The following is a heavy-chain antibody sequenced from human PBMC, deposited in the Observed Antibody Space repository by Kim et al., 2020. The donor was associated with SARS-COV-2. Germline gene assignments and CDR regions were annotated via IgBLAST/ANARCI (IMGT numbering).Heavy chain of an antibody. CDR2: IDTDGSNT. Sequence: GGSLRLSCAASGFTFSNSWMHWVRQGPGKGLVWVSYIDTDGSNTKYADSVKGRFTISRDNAKNTLYLQMNSLRAEDTAIYYCVSAPPRFDPWGQGTLVTVSS. V-gene: IGHV3-74*03. CDR1: GFTFSNSW. J-gene: IGHJ5*02. CDR3: VSAPPRFDP.